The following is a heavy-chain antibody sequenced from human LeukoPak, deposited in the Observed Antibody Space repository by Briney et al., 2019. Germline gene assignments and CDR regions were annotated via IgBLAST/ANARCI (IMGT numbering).Heavy chain of an antibody. CDR1: GGTFSSYA. Sequence: ASVKVSCKASGGTFSSYAISWVRQAPGQGLEWMGGIIPIFGTANYAQKLQGRVTMTTDTSTSTAYMELRSLRSDDTAVYYCARSYYGSGSSTIFDYWGQGTLVTVSS. V-gene: IGHV1-69*05. CDR3: ARSYYGSGSSTIFDY. J-gene: IGHJ4*02. D-gene: IGHD3-10*01. CDR2: IIPIFGTA.